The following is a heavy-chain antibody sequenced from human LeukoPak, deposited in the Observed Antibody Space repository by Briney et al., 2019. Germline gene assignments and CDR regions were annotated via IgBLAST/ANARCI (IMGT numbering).Heavy chain of an antibody. V-gene: IGHV3-23*01. D-gene: IGHD5-12*01. CDR2: INNSGGST. CDR1: GFTFSSYG. Sequence: PGGSLRLSCAASGFTFSSYGMSWVRQAPGKGLEWVSSINNSGGSTYYADSVKGRFTISRDNSKNTLYLQMNSLRAEDTAVYYCANGAEWLRQYYFDYWGQGTLVTVSS. CDR3: ANGAEWLRQYYFDY. J-gene: IGHJ4*02.